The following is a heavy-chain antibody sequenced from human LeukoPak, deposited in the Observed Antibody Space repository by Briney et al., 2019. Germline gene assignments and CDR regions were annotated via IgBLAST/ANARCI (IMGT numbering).Heavy chain of an antibody. CDR3: ARLSWQLDHYFDY. D-gene: IGHD6-6*01. CDR2: ISDDGRNK. J-gene: IGHJ4*02. V-gene: IGHV3-30*03. CDR1: GFTFNNYG. Sequence: PGGSLRLSCAASGFTFNNYGMHYVRQAPGKGLEWVAVISDDGRNKNYADSVKGRFSISRDNGKNTVYLQMNSLRAEDTAVYYCARLSWQLDHYFDYWGQGTPVTVSS.